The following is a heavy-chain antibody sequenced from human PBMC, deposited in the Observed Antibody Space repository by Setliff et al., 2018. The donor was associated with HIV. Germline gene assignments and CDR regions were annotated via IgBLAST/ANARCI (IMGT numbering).Heavy chain of an antibody. CDR3: ATTAAAGVRGNAFDI. Sequence: SETLSLTCTVSGGPISSGTYYWGWIRQPPGKGLEWIGSFYYSGTTYYKPSLKSRVTISVDTSKNQFSLKLSSVTAADTAVYYCATTAAAGVRGNAFDIWGQGTMVTVSS. CDR2: FYYSGTT. CDR1: GGPISSGTYY. J-gene: IGHJ3*02. V-gene: IGHV4-39*07. D-gene: IGHD6-13*01.